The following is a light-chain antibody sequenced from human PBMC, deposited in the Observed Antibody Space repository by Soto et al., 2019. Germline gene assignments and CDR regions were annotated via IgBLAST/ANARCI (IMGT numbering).Light chain of an antibody. CDR3: SSYSSRNTHV. CDR2: DVS. J-gene: IGLJ1*01. Sequence: QSALTQPASVSGSPGKWITISCTGTSSEVGGFNYVSWYQQHPGKAPKLMIYDVSNRPSGVSNRFSGSKSGNTASLTISGLQAEDEADYYCSSYSSRNTHVFGTGTKLTVL. V-gene: IGLV2-14*03. CDR1: SSEVGGFNY.